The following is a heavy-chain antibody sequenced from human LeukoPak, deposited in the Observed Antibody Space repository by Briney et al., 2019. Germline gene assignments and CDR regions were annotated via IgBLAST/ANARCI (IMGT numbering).Heavy chain of an antibody. CDR2: INPNSGGT. V-gene: IGHV1-2*02. Sequence: ASVKVSCKASGYTFTGYYMHWVRQAPGQGLEWMGWINPNSGGTNYAQKFQGRATMTRDTSISTAYMELSRLRSDDTAVYYCARDPRYYGSGSYTWFDPWGQGTLVTVSS. D-gene: IGHD3-10*01. CDR1: GYTFTGYY. J-gene: IGHJ5*02. CDR3: ARDPRYYGSGSYTWFDP.